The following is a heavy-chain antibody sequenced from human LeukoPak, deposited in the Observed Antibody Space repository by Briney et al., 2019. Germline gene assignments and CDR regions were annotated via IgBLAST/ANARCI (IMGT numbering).Heavy chain of an antibody. J-gene: IGHJ6*03. CDR1: GGSISSYY. CDR2: IYYSGST. V-gene: IGHV4-59*01. Sequence: SETLSLTCTVSGGSISSYYWSWIRQPPGKGLEWIGYIYYSGSTNYNPSLKSRVTISVDTSKNQFSLKLSSVTAADTAVYYCAREIHYGDAYYYYYYMDVWGKGTTVTVSS. CDR3: AREIHYGDAYYYYYYMDV. D-gene: IGHD4-17*01.